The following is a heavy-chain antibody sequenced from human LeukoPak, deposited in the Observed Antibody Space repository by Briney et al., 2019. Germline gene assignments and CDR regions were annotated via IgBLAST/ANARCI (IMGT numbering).Heavy chain of an antibody. CDR3: AKGGHLYYARDY. D-gene: IGHD3-16*01. V-gene: IGHV3-23*01. CDR1: GFTFSNYA. J-gene: IGHJ4*02. CDR2: TTINGGAT. Sequence: GGSLRLSCVASGFTFSNYAMAWVRQAPGKGLEWVSSTTINGGATYYADSVKGRFTISRDNSRNTLYMQMNSLRAEDTAVYYCAKGGHLYYARDYWGQGTLVTVSS.